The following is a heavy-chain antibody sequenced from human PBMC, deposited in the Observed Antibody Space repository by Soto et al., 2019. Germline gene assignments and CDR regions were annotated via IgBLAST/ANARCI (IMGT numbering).Heavy chain of an antibody. CDR3: TRGVYCGGACYSGTDS. CDR2: ISYNGKT. J-gene: IGHJ4*02. V-gene: IGHV4-31*03. D-gene: IGHD2-21*02. CDR1: GGSMNSVIYY. Sequence: SETLSLTCPVSGGSMNSVIYYWTWIRQHPGKGLEWIGYISYNGKTYYNPSLASRVSISADTSKNQFSLNLSSVTAADTAVYYCTRGVYCGGACYSGTDSWGQGTLVTAPQ.